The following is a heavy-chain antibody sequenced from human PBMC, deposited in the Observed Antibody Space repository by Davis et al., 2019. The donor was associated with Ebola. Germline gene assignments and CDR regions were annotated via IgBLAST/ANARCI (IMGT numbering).Heavy chain of an antibody. V-gene: IGHV3-30*03. Sequence: GGSLRLSCAASGFTFSSCGMHWVRQSPGKGLEWVAVISYDGSKTFYADSVKGRFTISRDNSKNTLYLQMGSLRAEDMAVYYCARGALVATIKYNWFDPWGQGTLVTVSS. CDR3: ARGALVATIKYNWFDP. D-gene: IGHD5-12*01. CDR1: GFTFSSCG. J-gene: IGHJ5*02. CDR2: ISYDGSKT.